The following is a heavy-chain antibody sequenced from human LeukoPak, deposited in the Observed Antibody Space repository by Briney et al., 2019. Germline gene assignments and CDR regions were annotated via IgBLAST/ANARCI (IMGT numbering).Heavy chain of an antibody. CDR2: ISGSGGST. J-gene: IGHJ4*02. CDR3: AKDRSWAATTTRLYSFDY. Sequence: GGSLRLSCAASGFTFSSYSMNWVRQAPGKGLEWISGISGSGGSTYYADSVKGRFTISRDNSKNTLYLRMSGLRAEDTAVYYCAKDRSWAATTTRLYSFDYWGQGTLVTVSS. V-gene: IGHV3-23*01. CDR1: GFTFSSYS. D-gene: IGHD1-26*01.